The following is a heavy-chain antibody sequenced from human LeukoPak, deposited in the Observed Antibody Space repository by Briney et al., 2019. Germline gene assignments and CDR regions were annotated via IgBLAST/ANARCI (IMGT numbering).Heavy chain of an antibody. CDR1: GGSISSGGYY. CDR3: ARGGPGVVEMATITFDY. V-gene: IGHV4-31*03. J-gene: IGHJ4*02. Sequence: PSETLSLTCTVSGGSISSGGYYWSWIRQHPGKGLEWIGYIYYSGSTYYNPSLKSRVTISVDTSKNQFSLKLSSVTAADTAVYYCARGGPGVVEMATITFDYWGQGTLVTVSS. CDR2: IYYSGST. D-gene: IGHD5-24*01.